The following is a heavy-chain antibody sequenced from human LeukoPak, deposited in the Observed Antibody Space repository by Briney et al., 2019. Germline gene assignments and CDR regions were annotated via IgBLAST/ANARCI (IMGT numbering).Heavy chain of an antibody. J-gene: IGHJ4*02. CDR3: ARDRGDYAIDY. V-gene: IGHV4-59*01. CDR1: GGSISSYY. Sequence: SETLSLTCTVSGGSISSYYWSWIRQPPGKGLEWIGYIYYSGSTNYNPSLKSRVTISVDTSKNQFPLKLSSVTAADTAVYYCARDRGDYAIDYWGQGTLVTVSS. D-gene: IGHD4-17*01. CDR2: IYYSGST.